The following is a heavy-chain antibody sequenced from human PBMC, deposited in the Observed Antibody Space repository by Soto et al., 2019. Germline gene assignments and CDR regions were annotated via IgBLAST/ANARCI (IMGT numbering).Heavy chain of an antibody. J-gene: IGHJ4*02. CDR3: ARDVSDYDSSGYYSDFDY. CDR1: GYTFTSYG. D-gene: IGHD3-22*01. CDR2: ISAYNGNT. Sequence: ASVKVSCKASGYTFTSYGISWVRQAPGQGLEWMGWISAYNGNTNYAQKLQGRVTMTTDTSTRTAYMERRSLRADDTAVYYCARDVSDYDSSGYYSDFDYWGQGTLVTVSS. V-gene: IGHV1-18*01.